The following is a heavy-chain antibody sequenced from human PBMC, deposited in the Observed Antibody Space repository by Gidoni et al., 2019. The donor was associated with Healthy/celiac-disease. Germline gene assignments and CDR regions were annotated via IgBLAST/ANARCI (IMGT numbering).Heavy chain of an antibody. J-gene: IGHJ3*02. CDR3: ARDLTLLSGAFDI. CDR1: GFTFSSYS. CDR2: ISSSSSYI. D-gene: IGHD2-21*02. Sequence: EVQLVESGGGLVKPGGSLRLSCAASGFTFSSYSINWVRQAPGKGLEWVSSISSSSSYIYYADSVKGRFTISRDNAKNSLYLQMNSLRAEDTAVYYCARDLTLLSGAFDIWGQGTMVTVSS. V-gene: IGHV3-21*01.